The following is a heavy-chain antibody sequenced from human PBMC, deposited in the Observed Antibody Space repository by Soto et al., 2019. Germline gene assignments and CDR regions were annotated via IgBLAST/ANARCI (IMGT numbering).Heavy chain of an antibody. CDR2: IYYSGST. CDR1: GGSISSYY. D-gene: IGHD6-13*01. J-gene: IGHJ4*02. CDR3: ARAYAAGRGDY. V-gene: IGHV4-59*01. Sequence: SETLSLTCTVSGGSISSYYWSWIRQPPGKGLEWIGYIYYSGSTKYNPSLKSRVTISVDTSKSQFSLKLTSVTAADTAVYYCARAYAAGRGDYWGQGTLVTVSS.